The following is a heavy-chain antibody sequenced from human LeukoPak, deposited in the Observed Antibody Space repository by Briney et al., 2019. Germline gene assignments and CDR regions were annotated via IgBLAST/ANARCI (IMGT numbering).Heavy chain of an antibody. CDR3: ARVRGYVLDY. D-gene: IGHD5-12*01. J-gene: IGHJ4*02. Sequence: ASVKVSCTASGYSFTDYSINWVRLAPGQGLEWIGWISGYTGHTEYAQKFQGRVTMATNTSTNTASMELTNLRSDDTAVYYCARVRGYVLDYWGQGTLVTDSS. V-gene: IGHV1-18*01. CDR2: ISGYTGHT. CDR1: GYSFTDYS.